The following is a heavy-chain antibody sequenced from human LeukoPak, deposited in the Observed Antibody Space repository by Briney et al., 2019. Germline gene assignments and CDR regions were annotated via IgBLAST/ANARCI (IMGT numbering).Heavy chain of an antibody. Sequence: SETLSLTCTVSGGSISSSSYYWGWIRQPPGTGLEWVVSIYYSGSTYYNPSLKSRVTISVDTSKNQFSLKLSSVTAADTAVCYCARARNYYDSSDYYYEGDAFDIWGQGTMVTVSS. D-gene: IGHD3-22*01. CDR2: IYYSGST. CDR1: GGSISSSSYY. V-gene: IGHV4-39*07. J-gene: IGHJ3*02. CDR3: ARARNYYDSSDYYYEGDAFDI.